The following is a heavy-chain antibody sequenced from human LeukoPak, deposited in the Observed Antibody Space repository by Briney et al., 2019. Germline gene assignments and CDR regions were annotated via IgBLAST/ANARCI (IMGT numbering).Heavy chain of an antibody. D-gene: IGHD1-26*01. V-gene: IGHV1-8*03. J-gene: IGHJ4*02. CDR1: GYTFTNYD. CDR3: ARVVPSYSGSYGFDY. Sequence: GASVKVSCKASGYTFTNYDINWVRQATGQGLEWMAWMNPSSGNTGSAQKFQGRVTITRNTSISTAYMELSSLRSDDTALYYCARVVPSYSGSYGFDYWGQGSLVTVSS. CDR2: MNPSSGNT.